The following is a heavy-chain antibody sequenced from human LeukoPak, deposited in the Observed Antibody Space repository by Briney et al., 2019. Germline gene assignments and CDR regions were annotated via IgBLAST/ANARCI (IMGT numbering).Heavy chain of an antibody. CDR1: GFTFDDYG. Sequence: GGSLRLSCAASGFTFDDYGMSWVRQAPGKGLEWVSGINWNGGSTGYADSVKGRFTISRDNAKNSLYLQMNSLRAEDTALYYCAKGPLSGYSYGQIDYWGQGTLVTVSS. J-gene: IGHJ4*02. CDR2: INWNGGST. V-gene: IGHV3-20*04. CDR3: AKGPLSGYSYGQIDY. D-gene: IGHD5-18*01.